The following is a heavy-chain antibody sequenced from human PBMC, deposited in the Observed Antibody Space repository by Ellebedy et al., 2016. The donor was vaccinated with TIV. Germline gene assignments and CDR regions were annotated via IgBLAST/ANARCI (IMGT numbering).Heavy chain of an antibody. D-gene: IGHD5-24*01. CDR3: ASDPRREGYNFHFYFMDV. J-gene: IGHJ6*03. Sequence: AASVKVSCKASGGTFTDYAFSWARQAPGQGLEWMGGVIPILGIPKYAQKFQGRVTITADKSTSTAYMELSSLRSEDTAVYYCASDPRREGYNFHFYFMDVWGKGTTVTVSS. CDR1: GGTFTDYA. V-gene: IGHV1-69*10. CDR2: VIPILGIP.